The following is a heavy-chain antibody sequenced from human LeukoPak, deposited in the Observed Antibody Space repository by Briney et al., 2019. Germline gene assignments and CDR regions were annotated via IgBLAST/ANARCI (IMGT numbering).Heavy chain of an antibody. D-gene: IGHD5-18*01. Sequence: SVKVSCKASGGTFSSYAISWVRQAPGQGLEWMGGIIPIFGTANYAQKFQGRVTITADKSTSTAYMELSSLRSEDTAVYYCARYGYTAMRNWFDPWGQGTLVTVSS. CDR3: ARYGYTAMRNWFDP. CDR1: GGTFSSYA. CDR2: IIPIFGTA. V-gene: IGHV1-69*06. J-gene: IGHJ5*02.